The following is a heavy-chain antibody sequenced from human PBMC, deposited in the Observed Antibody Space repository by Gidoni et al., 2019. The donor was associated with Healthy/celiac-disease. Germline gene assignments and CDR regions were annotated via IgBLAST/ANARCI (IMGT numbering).Heavy chain of an antibody. CDR2: ISSSSSYI. CDR1: GFTFSSYS. D-gene: IGHD2-2*01. J-gene: IGHJ6*02. CDR3: ARDTLQLPLSVLYYYGMDV. Sequence: EVQLVESGGGLVKPGGSLRLSCAASGFTFSSYSMNWVRQAPGKGLEWVSSISSSSSYIYYADSVKGRFTISRDNAKNSLYLQMNSLRAEDTAVYYCARDTLQLPLSVLYYYGMDVWGQGTTVTVSS. V-gene: IGHV3-21*06.